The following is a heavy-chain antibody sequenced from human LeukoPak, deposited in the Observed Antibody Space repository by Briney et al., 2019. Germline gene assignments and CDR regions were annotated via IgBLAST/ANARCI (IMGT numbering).Heavy chain of an antibody. D-gene: IGHD4-11*01. V-gene: IGHV4-34*01. CDR1: GGSFSGYC. CDR2: INHSGST. J-gene: IGHJ4*02. Sequence: SETLSLTCAVYGGSFSGYCWSWIRQPPGKGLEWIGEINHSGSTNYNPSLKSRVTISVDTSKNQFSLKLSSVTAADTAVYYCAGGVTTVTYFDYWGQGTLVTVSS. CDR3: AGGVTTVTYFDY.